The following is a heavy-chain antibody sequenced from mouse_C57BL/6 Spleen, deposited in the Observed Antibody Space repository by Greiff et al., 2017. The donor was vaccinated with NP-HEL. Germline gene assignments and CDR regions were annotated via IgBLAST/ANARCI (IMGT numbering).Heavy chain of an antibody. J-gene: IGHJ2*01. D-gene: IGHD1-1*01. V-gene: IGHV1-19*01. Sequence: EVQLQQSGPVLVKPGASVKMSCKASGYTFTDYYMNWVKQSHGKSLEWIGVINPYNGGTSYNQKFKGKATLTVDKSSSTAYMELNSLTSEDSAVYYCARRHYGSPYGDYFDYWGQGTTLTVSS. CDR1: GYTFTDYY. CDR2: INPYNGGT. CDR3: ARRHYGSPYGDYFDY.